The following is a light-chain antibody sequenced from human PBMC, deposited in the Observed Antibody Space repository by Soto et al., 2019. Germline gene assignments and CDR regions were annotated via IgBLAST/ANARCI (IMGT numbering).Light chain of an antibody. CDR2: EGS. CDR1: SSDVGSYNL. Sequence: QSALTQPASVSGSPGQSITISCTGTSSDVGSYNLVSWYQQHPGQAPKLMIYEGSKRPSGVSNRFSGSKSGNTASLTISGVQAEDEADYYCCAYAGSSTFVVFGGGTKLTVL. CDR3: CAYAGSSTFVV. J-gene: IGLJ2*01. V-gene: IGLV2-23*03.